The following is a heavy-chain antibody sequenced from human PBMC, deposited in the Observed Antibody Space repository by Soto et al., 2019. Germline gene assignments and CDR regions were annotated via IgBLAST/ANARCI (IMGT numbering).Heavy chain of an antibody. D-gene: IGHD6-19*01. J-gene: IGHJ4*02. CDR3: AKDQRHRSGWSYY. CDR2: ISGSGGST. V-gene: IGHV3-23*01. Sequence: GGSLRLSCAASGFTFSSYAMSWVRQAPGKGLEWVSAISGSGGSTYYADSVKGRFTISRDNSKNTLYLQMNSLRAEDTVVYYCAKDQRHRSGWSYYWTQGSLVTVSS. CDR1: GFTFSSYA.